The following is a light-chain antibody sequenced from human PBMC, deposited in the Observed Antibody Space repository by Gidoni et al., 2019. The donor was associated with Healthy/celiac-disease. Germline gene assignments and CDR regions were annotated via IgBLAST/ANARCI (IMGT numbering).Light chain of an antibody. CDR3: QQYGSSPMYT. J-gene: IGKJ2*01. CDR2: GAS. V-gene: IGKV3-20*01. Sequence: DMVLTQSPGTLSLSPGERATLSCRASQSVSSSYLAWYQQKPGQAPRLLIYGASSRATGIPDRFSGSGSGTDFTLIISRLEPEDFAVYYCQQYGSSPMYTFGQGTKLEIK. CDR1: QSVSSSY.